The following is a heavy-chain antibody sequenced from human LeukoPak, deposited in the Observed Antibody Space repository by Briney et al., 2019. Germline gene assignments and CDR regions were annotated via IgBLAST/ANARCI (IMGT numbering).Heavy chain of an antibody. V-gene: IGHV4-4*07. Sequence: NPSETLSLTCTVSGGSISSYHWSWIRQPAGKGLEWIGRIYTSGSTNYNPSLKSRVTMSVDTSKNQFSLKLSSVTAADTAVYYCARDNDSRDPPHFDYWGQGTLVTVSS. CDR3: ARDNDSRDPPHFDY. CDR1: GGSISSYH. D-gene: IGHD3-16*01. J-gene: IGHJ4*02. CDR2: IYTSGST.